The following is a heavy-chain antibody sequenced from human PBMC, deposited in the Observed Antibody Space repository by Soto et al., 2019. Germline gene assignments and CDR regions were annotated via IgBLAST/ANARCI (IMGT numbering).Heavy chain of an antibody. D-gene: IGHD5-18*01. CDR3: ARTLYSYGPRFDY. Sequence: QVQLQESGPGLVKPSETLSLTCTVSGGSISSYYWSWIRQPPGKGLEWIGYIYYSGSTNYNPSLTSRVTISEDTSKNQFSLKLSSVTAADTAVYYCARTLYSYGPRFDYWGQGTLVTVSS. V-gene: IGHV4-59*01. J-gene: IGHJ4*02. CDR1: GGSISSYY. CDR2: IYYSGST.